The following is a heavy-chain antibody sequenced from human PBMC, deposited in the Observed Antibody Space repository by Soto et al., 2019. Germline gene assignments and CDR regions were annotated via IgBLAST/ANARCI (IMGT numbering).Heavy chain of an antibody. D-gene: IGHD4-17*01. CDR2: IYHSGST. J-gene: IGHJ4*02. Sequence: NPSDTLSLTCAFSVGSISSSNWWRWVRQPPGKGLEWIGEIYHSGSTNYNPSLKSRVTISVDKSKNQFSLKLSSVTAADTAVYCCARAYDDYGDYGSFEYWGQGTLVSVS. CDR3: ARAYDDYGDYGSFEY. V-gene: IGHV4-4*01. CDR1: VGSISSSNW.